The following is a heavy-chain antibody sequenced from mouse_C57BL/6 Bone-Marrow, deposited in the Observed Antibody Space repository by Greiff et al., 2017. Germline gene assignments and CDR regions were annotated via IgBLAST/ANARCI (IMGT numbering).Heavy chain of an antibody. Sequence: EVQLQQSGPGLVKPGASVEISCKASGYTFTDYYMNWVKQSHGKSLEWIGDINPNNGGTSYNQKFKGKATLTVDKSSSTAYMELRSLTSEDSAVYYCARDGNLAWFAYWGQGTLVTVSA. J-gene: IGHJ3*01. CDR1: GYTFTDYY. CDR2: INPNNGGT. CDR3: ARDGNLAWFAY. V-gene: IGHV1-26*01. D-gene: IGHD2-1*01.